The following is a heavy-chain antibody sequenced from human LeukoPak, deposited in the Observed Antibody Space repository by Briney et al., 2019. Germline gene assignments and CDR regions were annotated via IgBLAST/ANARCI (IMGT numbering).Heavy chain of an antibody. CDR2: IYYSGRT. D-gene: IGHD5-12*01. J-gene: IGHJ4*02. V-gene: IGHV4-59*01. CDR1: GASISSYY. CDR3: ARLGGYGYFDY. Sequence: SETLSLTCTGAGASISSYYWSWIRQPPGKRLEWIGYIYYSGRTNYNPSLKSRVTISVDTSKRQFSLKLSSVTAADTAVYYCARLGGYGYFDYWGQGTLVTVSS.